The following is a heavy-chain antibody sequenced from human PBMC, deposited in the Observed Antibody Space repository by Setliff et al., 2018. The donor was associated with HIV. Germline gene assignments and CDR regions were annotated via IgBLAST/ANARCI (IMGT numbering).Heavy chain of an antibody. D-gene: IGHD2-2*01. CDR3: ARVPVLPAPRFDY. J-gene: IGHJ4*02. Sequence: SETLSLTCTVSGGSISSGSYYWSWIRQPAGKGLEWIGRINTSGSTNYNPSLESRVTISVDTSKNQFSLKLSSVTAADTALYFCARVPVLPAPRFDYWGQGTLVTVSS. CDR1: GGSISSGSYY. V-gene: IGHV4-61*02. CDR2: INTSGST.